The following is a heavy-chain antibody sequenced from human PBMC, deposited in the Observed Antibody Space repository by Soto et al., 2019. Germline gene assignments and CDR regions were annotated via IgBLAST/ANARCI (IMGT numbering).Heavy chain of an antibody. CDR3: ARGPYSSSWYRPTLYYGMDV. Sequence: ASVKVSCKASGYTFTSYGISWVRQAPGQGLEWMGWISAYNGNTNYAQKLQGRVTMTTDTSTSTAYMELRSLRAEDTAVYYCARGPYSSSWYRPTLYYGMDVWGQGTTVTVSS. D-gene: IGHD6-13*01. CDR1: GYTFTSYG. J-gene: IGHJ6*02. V-gene: IGHV1-18*04. CDR2: ISAYNGNT.